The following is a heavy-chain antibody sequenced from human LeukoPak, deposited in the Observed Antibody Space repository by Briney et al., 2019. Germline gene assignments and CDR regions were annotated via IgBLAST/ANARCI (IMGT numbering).Heavy chain of an antibody. CDR1: GFPVSSTY. V-gene: IGHV3-66*04. J-gene: IGHJ3*02. CDR3: TSQKGYYYDTTGYSLHDAFDI. D-gene: IGHD3-22*01. Sequence: GGSLCFSCAASGFPVSSTYMSCVRQAPGKGLDRVSVIYSGGTTYYADYVKGRFTISGVNSKNTLYVQMNSVRAEYTVVYYFTSQKGYYYDTTGYSLHDAFDIWGQGTMVTVSS. CDR2: IYSGGTT.